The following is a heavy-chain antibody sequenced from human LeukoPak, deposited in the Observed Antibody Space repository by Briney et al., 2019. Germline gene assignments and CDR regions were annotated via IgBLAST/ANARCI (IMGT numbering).Heavy chain of an antibody. CDR1: GGSISSSSYY. Sequence: SETLSLTCTVSGGSISSSSYYWGCIRQPPGKGLEWIGSIYYSGSTYYNPSLKSRVTISVDTSKNQFSLKLSSVTAADTAVYYCARSSIAVAGPYYFDYWGQGTLVAVSS. CDR3: ARSSIAVAGPYYFDY. J-gene: IGHJ4*02. V-gene: IGHV4-39*01. D-gene: IGHD6-19*01. CDR2: IYYSGST.